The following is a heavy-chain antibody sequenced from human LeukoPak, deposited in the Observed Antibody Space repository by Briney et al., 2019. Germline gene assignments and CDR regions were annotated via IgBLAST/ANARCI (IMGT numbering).Heavy chain of an antibody. V-gene: IGHV1-69*05. J-gene: IGHJ4*02. CDR2: IIPIFGTA. CDR3: ARGHYDFWSGHLAIDY. D-gene: IGHD3-3*01. CDR1: GGTFSSYA. Sequence: GSSVKVSCKASGGTFSSYAISWVRQAPGQGLEWMGGIIPIFGTANYAQKFQGRVTITTDESTSTAYMELRSLRSDDTAVYYCARGHYDFWSGHLAIDYWGQGTLVTVSS.